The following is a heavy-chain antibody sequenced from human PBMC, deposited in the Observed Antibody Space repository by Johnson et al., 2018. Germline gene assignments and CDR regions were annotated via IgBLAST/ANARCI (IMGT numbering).Heavy chain of an antibody. D-gene: IGHD6-19*01. CDR3: ARAVAGAAEYFQH. Sequence: QVQLQESGPGLVKXSETLSLTCTVSGGSISGYYWTWIRQPPGKELEWIGFIYYSGSTHYNPSLRGRVTISVDTPKNQFSLKLTSVTAADTAVYYCARAVAGAAEYFQHWGQGTLVTVSS. J-gene: IGHJ1*01. V-gene: IGHV4-59*01. CDR2: IYYSGST. CDR1: GGSISGYY.